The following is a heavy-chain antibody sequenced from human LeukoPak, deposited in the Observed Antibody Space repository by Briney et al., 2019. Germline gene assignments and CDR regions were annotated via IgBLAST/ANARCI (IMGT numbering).Heavy chain of an antibody. CDR2: MNPNSGNT. D-gene: IGHD1-26*01. CDR1: GYTFTSYD. V-gene: IGHV1-8*01. Sequence: ASVKVSCKASGYTFTSYDINWVRQATGQGLEWMGWMNPNSGNTGYAQKFQGRVTMTRNTSISTAYMELSSLRSEDTAVYYCANLGSLLDEIGGSYPPGGDYWGQGTLVTVSS. J-gene: IGHJ4*02. CDR3: ANLGSLLDEIGGSYPPGGDY.